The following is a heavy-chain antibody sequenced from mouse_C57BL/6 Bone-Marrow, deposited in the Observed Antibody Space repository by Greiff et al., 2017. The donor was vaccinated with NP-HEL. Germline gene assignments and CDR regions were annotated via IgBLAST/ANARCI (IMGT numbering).Heavy chain of an antibody. CDR1: GYAFTNYL. CDR2: INPGSGGT. Sequence: QVQLQQSGAELVRPGPSVKVSCKASGYAFTNYLIEWVKQRPGQGLEWIGVINPGSGGTNYNEKFKGKATLTADKSSSTAYMQLSSLTSEDSAVYFCASWGAPMDYWGQGTSVTVSS. V-gene: IGHV1-54*01. CDR3: ASWGAPMDY. J-gene: IGHJ4*01. D-gene: IGHD4-1*01.